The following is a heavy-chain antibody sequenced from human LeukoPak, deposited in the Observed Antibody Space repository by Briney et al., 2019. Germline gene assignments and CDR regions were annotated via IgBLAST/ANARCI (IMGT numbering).Heavy chain of an antibody. CDR2: INHSGST. CDR1: GGSFSGYY. D-gene: IGHD3-9*01. CDR3: ARGLGYFDWFPRWFDP. Sequence: PSETLSLTCAVYGGSFSGYYWSWIRQPPGKGLEWIGEINHSGSTNHNPSLKSRVTISVDTSKNQFSLKLSSVTAADTAVYYCARGLGYFDWFPRWFDPWGQGTLVTVSS. J-gene: IGHJ5*02. V-gene: IGHV4-34*01.